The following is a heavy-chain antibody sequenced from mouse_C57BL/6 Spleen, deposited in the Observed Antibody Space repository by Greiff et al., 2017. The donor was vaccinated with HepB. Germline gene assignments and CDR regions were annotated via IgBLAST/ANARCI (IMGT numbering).Heavy chain of an antibody. CDR2: ISGGGGNN. J-gene: IGHJ3*01. D-gene: IGHD3-2*02. Sequence: EVQLQQSGGGLVKPGGSLKLSCAASGFTFSSYTMAWVRQTPEKRLEWVATISGGGGNNYYPDSVKGRFTISRDNAKNTLYLQMSSLRSEDTALYYCAQGEDSSGSLADWGQGTLVTVSA. CDR3: AQGEDSSGSLAD. CDR1: GFTFSSYT. V-gene: IGHV5-9*04.